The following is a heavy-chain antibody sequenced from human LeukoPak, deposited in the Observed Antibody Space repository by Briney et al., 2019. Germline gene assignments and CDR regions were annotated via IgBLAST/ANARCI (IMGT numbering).Heavy chain of an antibody. CDR2: ISAYNGNT. CDR3: ARVLRYFDWSPSWFDP. D-gene: IGHD3-9*01. V-gene: IGHV1-18*01. J-gene: IGHJ5*02. CDR1: GYTFTSYG. Sequence: GASVKVSCKASGYTFTSYGISWVRQAPGQGLEWMGWISAYNGNTNYAQKLQGRVTMTTDTSTSTAYMELRSLRSDDTAVYYCARVLRYFDWSPSWFDPWGQGTLATVSS.